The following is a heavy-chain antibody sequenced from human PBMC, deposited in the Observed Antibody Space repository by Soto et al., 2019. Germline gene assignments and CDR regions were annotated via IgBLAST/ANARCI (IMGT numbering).Heavy chain of an antibody. CDR3: ARANGDYDAFDI. D-gene: IGHD4-17*01. CDR2: ISSSSSYI. CDR1: GFTFSSYS. J-gene: IGHJ3*02. Sequence: GGSLRLSCAASGFTFSSYSMNWVRQAPGKGLEWVSSISSSSSYIYYADSVKGRFTISRDNAKNSLYLQMNSLRAEDTAVYYCARANGDYDAFDIWGQGTMVTVSS. V-gene: IGHV3-21*01.